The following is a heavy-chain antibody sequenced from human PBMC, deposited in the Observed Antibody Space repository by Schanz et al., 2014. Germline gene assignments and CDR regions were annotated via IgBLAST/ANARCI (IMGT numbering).Heavy chain of an antibody. CDR2: IIAHNGNT. J-gene: IGHJ3*02. D-gene: IGHD1-26*01. V-gene: IGHV1-18*01. CDR3: ARVASTLYHYYYHGVFDI. CDR1: GYTFTSYG. Sequence: KKPEASVKVACKASGYTFTSYGITWDRQTPGQGLEWMGWIIAHNGNTHYAQKLQGRVTMTTDTSTSTVYMELTRLRSDDTAIYYCARVASTLYHYYYHGVFDIWGQGTTIAVSS.